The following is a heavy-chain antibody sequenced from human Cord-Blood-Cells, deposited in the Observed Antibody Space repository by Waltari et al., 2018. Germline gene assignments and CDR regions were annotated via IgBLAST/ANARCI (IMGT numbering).Heavy chain of an antibody. D-gene: IGHD2-8*02. CDR2: INHSGST. CDR1: GGSFSGYY. J-gene: IGHJ3*02. CDR3: ARRAYCTGGVCFAFDI. V-gene: IGHV4-34*01. Sequence: QVQLQQWGAGLLKPLETLSLTCAVYGGSFSGYYWSWIRQPPGKGLEWIGEINHSGSTNYNPSLKSRVTISVDTSKNQFSLKLSSVTAADTAVYYCARRAYCTGGVCFAFDIWGQGTMVTVSS.